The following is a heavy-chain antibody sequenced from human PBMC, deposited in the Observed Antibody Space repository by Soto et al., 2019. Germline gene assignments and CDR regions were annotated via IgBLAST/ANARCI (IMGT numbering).Heavy chain of an antibody. V-gene: IGHV3-15*01. CDR3: TRDREYYYDISGAVEE. J-gene: IGHJ3*01. Sequence: PGGSLRLSCAASGFTFSNAWMSWVRQAPGKGLEWVGRIKSKTDGGTTDYAAPVKPRFTISRDESKNTLYLQMSSLKSEDTAVYYSTRDREYYYDISGAVEEWGQGTMVTV. D-gene: IGHD3-22*01. CDR2: IKSKTDGGTT. CDR1: GFTFSNAW.